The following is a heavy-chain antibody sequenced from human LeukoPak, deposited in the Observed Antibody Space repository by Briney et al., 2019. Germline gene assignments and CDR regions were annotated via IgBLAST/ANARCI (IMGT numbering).Heavy chain of an antibody. V-gene: IGHV4-34*01. Sequence: PSETLSLTCAVYGGSFSGYYWSWIRQPPGKGLEWIGEINHSGSTNYNPSLKSRVTISVDTSKNQFSLKLSSVTAADTAVYYCASSATYYYDSSGYYYPHDAFDIWGQGTMVTVSS. J-gene: IGHJ3*02. D-gene: IGHD3-22*01. CDR3: ASSATYYYDSSGYYYPHDAFDI. CDR1: GGSFSGYY. CDR2: INHSGST.